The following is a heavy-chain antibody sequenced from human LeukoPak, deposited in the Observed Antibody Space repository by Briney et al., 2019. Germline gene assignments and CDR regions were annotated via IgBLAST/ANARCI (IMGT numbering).Heavy chain of an antibody. D-gene: IGHD6-13*01. CDR2: ISGSGGTT. J-gene: IGHJ4*02. CDR3: AKTRPLDSSSWSHGDY. CDR1: GFTFSSYA. V-gene: IGHV3-23*01. Sequence: GGSLRLSCAASGFTFSSYAMSWVRQAPGKGLEWVSAISGSGGTTYYANSVKGRFTFSRDNSKNTLYLQMNSLRAEDTAVYYCAKTRPLDSSSWSHGDYWGQGTLVTVSS.